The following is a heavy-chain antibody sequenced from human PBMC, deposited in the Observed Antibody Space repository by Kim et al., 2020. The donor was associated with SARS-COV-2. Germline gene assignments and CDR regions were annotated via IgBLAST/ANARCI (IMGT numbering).Heavy chain of an antibody. CDR3: ARGHYDILTGHYYFDY. D-gene: IGHD3-9*01. CDR2: IYNSGST. V-gene: IGHV4-59*11. Sequence: SETLSLTCAVSGGSISGPFWSWIRQPPGKGLEWIGYIYNSGSTNYNPSLGSRGTISMDTSKNQFSLKLSSVTAADSAVYFCARGHYDILTGHYYFDYCGQGTLVTVSS. CDR1: GGSISGPF. J-gene: IGHJ4*02.